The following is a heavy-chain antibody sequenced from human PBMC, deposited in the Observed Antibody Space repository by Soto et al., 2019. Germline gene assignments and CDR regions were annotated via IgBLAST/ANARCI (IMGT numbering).Heavy chain of an antibody. V-gene: IGHV3-23*01. D-gene: IGHD3-22*01. CDR2: ISGSGGST. CDR3: AKALGYYYDSSGHYYFAY. Sequence: PGGSLRLSCAASGFTFSSYAMSWVRQAPGKGLEWVSAISGSGGSTYYADSVKGRFTISRDNSKNTLYLQMNSLRAEDTAVYYCAKALGYYYDSSGHYYFAYWGQGTLVTVSS. J-gene: IGHJ4*02. CDR1: GFTFSSYA.